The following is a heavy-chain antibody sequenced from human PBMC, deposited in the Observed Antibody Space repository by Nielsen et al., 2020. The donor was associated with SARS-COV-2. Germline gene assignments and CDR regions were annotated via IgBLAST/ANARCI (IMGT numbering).Heavy chain of an antibody. CDR1: GFTFSSYE. V-gene: IGHV3-48*03. CDR3: AKDIVHRFDFSGYSGGLDS. CDR2: MSSSGNKI. J-gene: IGHJ4*02. Sequence: GESLKISCVAFGFTFSSYEMNWVRQAPGKGLERVSKMSSSGNKIHYADSVEGRFTISRDNARNSLYLQMNTLRAEDTAFYYCAKDIVHRFDFSGYSGGLDSWGQGTLVTVSS. D-gene: IGHD5-12*01.